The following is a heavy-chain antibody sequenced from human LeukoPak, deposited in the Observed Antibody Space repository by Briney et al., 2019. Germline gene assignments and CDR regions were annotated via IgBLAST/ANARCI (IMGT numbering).Heavy chain of an antibody. D-gene: IGHD5-24*01. Sequence: SETLSLTCSVSGGSISSYYWSWIRQPPGKGLEWIGYIYYSGSTNYNPSLKSRVTISVDTSKNQFSLKLSSVTAADTAVYYCARDMVEMTYRGDRYYYYYGMDVWGQGTTVTVSS. CDR3: ARDMVEMTYRGDRYYYYYGMDV. CDR1: GGSISSYY. V-gene: IGHV4-59*01. J-gene: IGHJ6*02. CDR2: IYYSGST.